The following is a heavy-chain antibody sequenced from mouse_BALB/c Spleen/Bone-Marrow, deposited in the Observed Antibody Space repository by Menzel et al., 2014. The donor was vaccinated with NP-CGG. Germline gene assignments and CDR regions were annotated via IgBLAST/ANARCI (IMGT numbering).Heavy chain of an antibody. CDR2: IDPANGNT. Sequence: VQLQQSGAELVKPGASVKLSCTASGFNIKDTYMHWVKQRPEQGLEWIGRIDPANGNTKYDPKFQGKATITADTSSNTAYLQLSSLTSEDTAVYYCAGYDYGYYFDYWGQGTTLTVSS. J-gene: IGHJ2*01. CDR3: AGYDYGYYFDY. CDR1: GFNIKDTY. D-gene: IGHD2-4*01. V-gene: IGHV14-3*02.